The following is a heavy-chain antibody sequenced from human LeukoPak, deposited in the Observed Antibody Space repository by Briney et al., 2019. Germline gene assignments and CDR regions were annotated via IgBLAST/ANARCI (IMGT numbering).Heavy chain of an antibody. V-gene: IGHV1-8*01. CDR1: GYTFINND. D-gene: IGHD2-15*01. CDR2: IDPKNGNR. J-gene: IGHJ5*02. CDR3: ARSHTRKGFCGGGRCYPAVWWFDP. Sequence: ASVKVSCKASGYTFINNDINWVRQAPGQGPEWMAWIDPKNGNRGYAQNFQGRVTMTTDTSISTAYTELSSLRSEDTAVYYCARSHTRKGFCGGGRCYPAVWWFDPWGQGTLVTVSS.